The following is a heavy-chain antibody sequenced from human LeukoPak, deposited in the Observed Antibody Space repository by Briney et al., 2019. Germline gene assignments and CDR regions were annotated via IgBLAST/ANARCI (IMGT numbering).Heavy chain of an antibody. CDR1: GYRFTSYW. Sequence: GASLQISCKGSGYRFTSYWIGWVRQMPGKGLEWMGIIYPGDSDTRYSPSSQGQVTISADKSIGTAYLQWSSLKASDTAMYYCARADPLAYTMVRGVEDAFDIWGQGTMVTVSS. CDR2: IYPGDSDT. V-gene: IGHV5-51*01. J-gene: IGHJ3*02. CDR3: ARADPLAYTMVRGVEDAFDI. D-gene: IGHD3-10*01.